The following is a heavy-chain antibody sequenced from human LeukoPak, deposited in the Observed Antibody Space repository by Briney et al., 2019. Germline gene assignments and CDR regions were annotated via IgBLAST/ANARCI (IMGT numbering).Heavy chain of an antibody. J-gene: IGHJ4*02. Sequence: GGSLRLSCAASGFTFSSYSMNWVRQAPGKGLEWVSSISSSSSYIYYADSVKGRFTISRDNAKNSLYLQMNSLRAEDTAVYYCAGDRKVDILTGYPPDYWGQGTLVTVSS. D-gene: IGHD3-9*01. V-gene: IGHV3-21*01. CDR3: AGDRKVDILTGYPPDY. CDR1: GFTFSSYS. CDR2: ISSSSSYI.